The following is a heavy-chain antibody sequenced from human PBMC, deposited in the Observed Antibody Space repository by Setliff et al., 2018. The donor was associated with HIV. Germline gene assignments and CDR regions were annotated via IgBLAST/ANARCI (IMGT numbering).Heavy chain of an antibody. CDR3: ARYNYGYRWYLDL. J-gene: IGHJ2*01. CDR2: IWYDGSNK. D-gene: IGHD5-18*01. Sequence: PGGSLRLSCAASGFTFSSFGMRWVRQAPGKGLERVAVIWYDGSNKYYADSVKGRFTISRDNSKNTLYLQMNSLRAEDTAVYYCARYNYGYRWYLDLWGRGTLVTVSS. CDR1: GFTFSSFG. V-gene: IGHV3-33*01.